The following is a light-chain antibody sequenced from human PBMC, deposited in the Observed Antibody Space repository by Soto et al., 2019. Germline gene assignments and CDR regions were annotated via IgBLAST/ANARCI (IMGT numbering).Light chain of an antibody. V-gene: IGKV3-20*01. J-gene: IGKJ5*01. CDR1: QSVSSY. CDR3: QQYGSSST. Sequence: IVLPQSTATLSFSPGERSTLSCRASQSVSSYLAWYQQKPGQAPRLLIYGASSRAAGIPDRFSGSGSETDFTLTISRLEPEDFAVYYCQQYGSSSTFGQGTLLEIK. CDR2: GAS.